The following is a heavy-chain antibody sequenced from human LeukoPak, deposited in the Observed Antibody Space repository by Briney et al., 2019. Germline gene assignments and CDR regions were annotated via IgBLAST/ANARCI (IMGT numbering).Heavy chain of an antibody. Sequence: ASVKVSCKASGYTFTSYGISWVRQAPGQGLEWMEWISGYDGRTNYAQNFQGRVIMTTDTSTSTAYMELRSLRSDDTAVYYCARDYYCSGGSCSDCFDPWGQGTLVTVSS. CDR1: GYTFTSYG. J-gene: IGHJ5*02. CDR2: ISGYDGRT. CDR3: ARDYYCSGGSCSDCFDP. V-gene: IGHV1-18*01. D-gene: IGHD2-15*01.